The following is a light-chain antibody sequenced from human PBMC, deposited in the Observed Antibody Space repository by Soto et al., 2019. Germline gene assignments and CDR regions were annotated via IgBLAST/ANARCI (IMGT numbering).Light chain of an antibody. CDR2: EVS. J-gene: IGLJ1*01. V-gene: IGLV2-23*02. Sequence: QSVLAQPASVSGSPGQSITISCTGTSSGVGSYNLVSWYQQHPGKAPKLMIYEVSKRPSGVSNRFSGSKSGNTASLTISGLQAEDEADYYCCSYAGSSTPSYVFGTGTKVTVL. CDR3: CSYAGSSTPSYV. CDR1: SSGVGSYNL.